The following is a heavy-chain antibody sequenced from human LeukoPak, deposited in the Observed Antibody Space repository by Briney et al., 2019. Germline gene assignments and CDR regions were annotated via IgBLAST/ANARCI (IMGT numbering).Heavy chain of an antibody. CDR2: ISSSSYI. V-gene: IGHV3-21*01. CDR3: ARVRGYSNYVSY. Sequence: PGGSLRLSCAASGFTFSSYSMNWVRQAPGKGLEWVSSISSSSYIYYADSVKGRFTISRDKAKNSLYLQMNSLRAEDTAVYYCARVRGYSNYVSYWGQGTLVTVSS. CDR1: GFTFSSYS. J-gene: IGHJ4*02. D-gene: IGHD4-11*01.